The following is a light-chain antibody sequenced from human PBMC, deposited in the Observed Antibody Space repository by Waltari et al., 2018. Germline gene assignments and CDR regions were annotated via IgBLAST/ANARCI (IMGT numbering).Light chain of an antibody. Sequence: DIVMTQSPLSLPVIPGEPASISCRSSQSLLHSNGYNYLDWYVQKPGQSPQLLIYLGSHRASGVPDSFSGSGSGTDFTLKISRVEAEDVGVYYCMQVVQTITFGQETRLGIK. CDR3: MQVVQTIT. V-gene: IGKV2-28*01. CDR1: QSLLHSNGYNY. CDR2: LGS. J-gene: IGKJ5*01.